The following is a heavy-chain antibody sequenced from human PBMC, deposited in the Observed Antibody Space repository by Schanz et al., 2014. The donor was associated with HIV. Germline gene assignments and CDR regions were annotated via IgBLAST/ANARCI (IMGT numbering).Heavy chain of an antibody. CDR1: GFSFDSFG. J-gene: IGHJ6*02. V-gene: IGHV3-30*18. D-gene: IGHD3-22*01. CDR2: ISYDGSNK. Sequence: QVQLVESGGGVVQPGRSLRLSCVASGFSFDSFGMHWVRQAPGKGLEWVAVISYDGSNKKYADSVKGRFTISRDNSKNTLYLQMKSLRPEDTAVYYCAKDRNHYDSRYRGKGNYYYYYGMDVWGQGTTVTVSS. CDR3: AKDRNHYDSRYRGKGNYYYYYGMDV.